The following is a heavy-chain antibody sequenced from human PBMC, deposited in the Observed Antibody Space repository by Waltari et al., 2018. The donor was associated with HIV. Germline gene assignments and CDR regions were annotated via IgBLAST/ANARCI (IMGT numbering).Heavy chain of an antibody. CDR3: ARLGLPYDNSGYVDP. CDR2: IYYIGST. J-gene: IGHJ5*02. V-gene: IGHV4-39*01. Sequence: QLQLQESGPGLVKPSETLSLTCSVSGGSISSSSYYWCWIRQPPGKGLEWIGSIYYIGSTHYNPSLKSRVTISVDTSKNQFSLRLSSVTAADTAVYYCARLGLPYDNSGYVDPWGQGTLVTVSS. CDR1: GGSISSSSYY. D-gene: IGHD3-22*01.